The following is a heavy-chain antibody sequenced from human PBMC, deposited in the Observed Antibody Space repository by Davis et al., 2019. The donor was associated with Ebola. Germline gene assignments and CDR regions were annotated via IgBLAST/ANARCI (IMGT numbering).Heavy chain of an antibody. V-gene: IGHV1-69*13. CDR2: IIPMFGKP. CDR3: ARGLGTSASSSWYF. D-gene: IGHD6-13*01. J-gene: IGHJ4*02. CDR1: GGTLNRHA. Sequence: SVKVSCKASGGTLNRHALSWVRQAPGQALVWLGGIIPMFGKPNYAQKFQGRVTISADYSTTTAYMELGRLRSADTAVYYCARGLGTSASSSWYFWGRGTLVTVSA.